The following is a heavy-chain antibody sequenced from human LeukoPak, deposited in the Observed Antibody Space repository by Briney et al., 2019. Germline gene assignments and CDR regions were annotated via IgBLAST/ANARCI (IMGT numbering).Heavy chain of an antibody. CDR3: ASSSGGSSYYYYMDV. CDR1: GYTFTSYG. D-gene: IGHD2-15*01. J-gene: IGHJ6*03. V-gene: IGHV1-18*01. CDR2: TSAYNGNT. Sequence: GASVKVSCKASGYTFTSYGISWVRQAPGQGLEWMGWTSAYNGNTNYAQKLQGRVTMTTDTSTSTAYMELRSLRSDDTAVYYCASSSGGSSYYYYMDVWGKGTTVTISS.